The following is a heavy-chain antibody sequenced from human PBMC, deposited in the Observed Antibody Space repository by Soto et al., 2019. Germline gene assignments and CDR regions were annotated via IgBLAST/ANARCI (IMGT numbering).Heavy chain of an antibody. J-gene: IGHJ5*02. CDR2: ISGSGGNT. CDR1: GFTFRSYA. Sequence: EVQLLESGGGWVQPGGSLRLSCAASGFTFRSYAMSWVRQAPGKGLEWVSSISGSGGNTYYADSVKGRLTISRDNSKNTVYLQMHSLGAEDTALYYCAKYFGNSMINWFDPWGQGTLVTVSS. CDR3: AKYFGNSMINWFDP. V-gene: IGHV3-23*01. D-gene: IGHD3-16*01.